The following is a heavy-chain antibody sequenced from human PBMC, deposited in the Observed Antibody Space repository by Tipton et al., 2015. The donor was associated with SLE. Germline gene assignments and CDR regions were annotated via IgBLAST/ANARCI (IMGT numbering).Heavy chain of an antibody. J-gene: IGHJ1*01. Sequence: TLSLTCTVSGGSISSGSYYWSWIRQPPGKGLEWIGEINHSGSTNYNPSLKSRVTISVDTSKNQFSLKLSSVTAADTAVYYCARGISSGWTRYFQHWGQGTLVTVSS. V-gene: IGHV4-39*07. CDR2: INHSGST. CDR3: ARGISSGWTRYFQH. D-gene: IGHD6-19*01. CDR1: GGSISSGSYY.